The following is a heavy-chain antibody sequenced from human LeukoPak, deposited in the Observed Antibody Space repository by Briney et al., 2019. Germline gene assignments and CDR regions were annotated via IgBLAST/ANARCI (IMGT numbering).Heavy chain of an antibody. D-gene: IGHD1-1*01. CDR3: ARLSTGSLHYFDC. J-gene: IGHJ4*02. CDR2: IHTSGNT. CDR1: GGSITRGNYY. V-gene: IGHV4-61*02. Sequence: SETLSLTCTVSGGSITRGNYYWSWIRQPAGRGLEWIGRIHTSGNTNYNPSLKSRVTISVDTSKNQFFLHLSSVTAADTAVYYCARLSTGSLHYFDCWGQGTLVTVSS.